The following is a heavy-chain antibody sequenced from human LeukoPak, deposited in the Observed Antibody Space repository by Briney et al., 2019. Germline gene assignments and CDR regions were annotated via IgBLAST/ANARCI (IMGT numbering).Heavy chain of an antibody. D-gene: IGHD3-16*01. Sequence: GGSLRLSCAASGFRFSDFTMTWVRQAPGKGPEWVSAIGGRGGSTYYADSLGGRFTISRDNSQDMVYLQTNSLKVEDTATYYCGKEGGAWGQGTKVTVSS. CDR3: GKEGGA. V-gene: IGHV3-23*01. CDR1: GFRFSDFT. CDR2: IGGRGGST. J-gene: IGHJ5*02.